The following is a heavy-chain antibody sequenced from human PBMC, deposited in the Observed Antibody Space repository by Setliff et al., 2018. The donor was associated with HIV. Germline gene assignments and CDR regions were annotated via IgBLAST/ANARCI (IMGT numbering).Heavy chain of an antibody. V-gene: IGHV4-34*01. CDR1: GGSFSGYY. CDR3: ARGGFYYYYDSIGYHNT. J-gene: IGHJ5*02. D-gene: IGHD3-22*01. Sequence: PSETLSLTCAVYGGSFSGYYWSWIRQPPGKGLEWIGEINHSGSTNYNPSLKSRVTISVDTSKNQLSLKLSSVTAADTAVYYCARGGFYYYYDSIGYHNTWGQGTLVTVSS. CDR2: INHSGST.